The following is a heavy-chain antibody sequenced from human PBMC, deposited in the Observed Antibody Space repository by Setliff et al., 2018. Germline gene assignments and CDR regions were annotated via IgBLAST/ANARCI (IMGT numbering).Heavy chain of an antibody. CDR2: IYPGDSIT. D-gene: IGHD3-22*01. V-gene: IGHV5-51*01. CDR3: ARTRVSYRSGSYYFHY. J-gene: IGHJ4*02. Sequence: GESLKISCKGSGYSFSTCWIGWVRQMPGKGLEWMGIIYPGDSITRYSPSFQGQVTISVDKSINTAYLQWSSLRASDTATYYCARTRVSYRSGSYYFHYWGQGTLVTVSS. CDR1: GYSFSTCW.